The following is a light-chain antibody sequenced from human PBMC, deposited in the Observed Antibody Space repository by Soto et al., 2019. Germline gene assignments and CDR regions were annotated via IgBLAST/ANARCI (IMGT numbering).Light chain of an antibody. Sequence: QSVLAQPPSVSGAPGQRVTISCTGTSSNIGAGYDVHWYQQLPGPAPKLLIYGNSNRPSGVPDRFSGSKSGPSASLAIPGLQAEDAADYFCQSYDSIRSGYVFGTGTKFT. CDR1: SSNIGAGYD. CDR3: QSYDSIRSGYV. CDR2: GNS. V-gene: IGLV1-40*01. J-gene: IGLJ1*01.